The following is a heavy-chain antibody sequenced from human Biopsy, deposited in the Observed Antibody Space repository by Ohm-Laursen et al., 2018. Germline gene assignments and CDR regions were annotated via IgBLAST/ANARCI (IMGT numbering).Heavy chain of an antibody. D-gene: IGHD3-16*01. V-gene: IGHV4-4*07. Sequence: TLSLTCTVSGGSISSYYWNWIRQPAGKGLEWIGRIYTSGSTNFNPSLKSRVTMSIDTSKNQFFLRLSSVTAADTAVYYCARAAFGPFDSWGQGALVTVSS. J-gene: IGHJ4*02. CDR3: ARAAFGPFDS. CDR2: IYTSGST. CDR1: GGSISSYY.